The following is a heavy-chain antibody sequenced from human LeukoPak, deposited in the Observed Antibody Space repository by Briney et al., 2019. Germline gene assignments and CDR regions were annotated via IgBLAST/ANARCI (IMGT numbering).Heavy chain of an antibody. J-gene: IGHJ3*02. CDR3: AISSSPPIQLAGWDAFDI. D-gene: IGHD5-18*01. CDR2: MNPNSGNT. Sequence: ASVKVSCKASGYTFTSYDINWVRQATGQGLEWMGWMNPNSGNTGYAQKFQGRVTMTRNTSISTAYMELSSLRSEDTAVYYCAISSSPPIQLAGWDAFDIWGQGTMVTVSS. V-gene: IGHV1-8*01. CDR1: GYTFTSYD.